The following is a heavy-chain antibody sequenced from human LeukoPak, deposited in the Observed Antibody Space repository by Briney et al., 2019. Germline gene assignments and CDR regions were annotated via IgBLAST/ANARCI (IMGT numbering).Heavy chain of an antibody. J-gene: IGHJ3*02. D-gene: IGHD3-22*01. CDR3: ARGSSEAGAFDI. V-gene: IGHV4-59*01. CDR2: IYYSGST. Sequence: LETLSLTCTVCGGSLRRYYWSWIRQPPGKGLEGIGYIYYSGSTNYNPPLKSGGTISVDTSKNQFSLKLSSVTAADAAVYYCARGSSEAGAFDIWGQGTMVTVSS. CDR1: GGSLRRYY.